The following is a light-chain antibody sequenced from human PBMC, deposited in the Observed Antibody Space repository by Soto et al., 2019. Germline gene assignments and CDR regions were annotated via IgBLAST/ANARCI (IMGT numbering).Light chain of an antibody. CDR1: QSVSSSY. Sequence: ELVLTQSPGTLSLSPGERATLSCRASQSVSSSYLAWYQQKPGQAPRLLIYGASSRDTGIPDRFSGSGSGTDFTLTISRLEPEDLAVYYCQQYGSSLCTFGQGTKLEIK. J-gene: IGKJ2*02. CDR3: QQYGSSLCT. CDR2: GAS. V-gene: IGKV3-20*01.